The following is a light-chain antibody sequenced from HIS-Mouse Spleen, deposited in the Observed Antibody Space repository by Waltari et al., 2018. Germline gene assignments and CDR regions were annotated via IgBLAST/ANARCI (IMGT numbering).Light chain of an antibody. CDR1: QLGDKY. Sequence: SYKLTQPPSVSVSPGQTATIPCSGDQLGDKYACWYQQKPGQSPVLVIYQDTKRPSGIPERFSGSNSGNTATLTISGTQAMDEADYYCQAWDSSTVVFGGGTKLTVL. J-gene: IGLJ2*01. V-gene: IGLV3-1*01. CDR3: QAWDSSTVV. CDR2: QDT.